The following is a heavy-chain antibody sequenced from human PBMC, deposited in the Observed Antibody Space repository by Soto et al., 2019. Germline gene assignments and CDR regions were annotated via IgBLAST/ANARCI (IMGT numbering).Heavy chain of an antibody. V-gene: IGHV3-33*01. CDR3: ARPYSSNSNWFDP. CDR2: VRDDADDA. CDR1: GFTFTNYG. Sequence: QVQLVESGGGVVQPGRSLRLSCAASGFTFTNYGMHWVRQAPGKALEWVAAVRDDADDAYYADSVKGRFTISRDNSRNTLYLQMRGLRVEDTAIYYCARPYSSNSNWFDPWGQGTLVTVSS. J-gene: IGHJ5*02. D-gene: IGHD6-19*01.